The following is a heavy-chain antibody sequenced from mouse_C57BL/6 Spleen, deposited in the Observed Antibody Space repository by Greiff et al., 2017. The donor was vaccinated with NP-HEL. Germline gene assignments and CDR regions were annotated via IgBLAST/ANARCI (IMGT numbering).Heavy chain of an antibody. V-gene: IGHV1-80*01. J-gene: IGHJ3*01. CDR3: ARSRYEYERVVAGFAY. CDR1: GYAFSSYW. D-gene: IGHD2-4*01. CDR2: IYPGDGDT. Sequence: VQLQQSGAELVKPGASVKISCKASGYAFSSYWMNWVKQRPGKGLEWIGQIYPGDGDTNYDGKFKGKATLTADKSSSTAYMQLSSLTSEDSAVYFCARSRYEYERVVAGFAYWGQGTLVTVSA.